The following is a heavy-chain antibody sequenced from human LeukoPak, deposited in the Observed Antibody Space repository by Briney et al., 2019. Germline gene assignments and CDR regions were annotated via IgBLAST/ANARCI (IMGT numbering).Heavy chain of an antibody. J-gene: IGHJ4*02. CDR2: IYYSGST. Sequence: SETLSLTCTVSGGSISSYYWSWIRQPPGKGLEWIGYIYYSGSTNYNPSLKSRVTISVDTSKNQFSLKLSSVTAADTAVYYCARAGRGWRWDPTPIFDYWGQGTLVTVSS. CDR3: ARAGRGWRWDPTPIFDY. V-gene: IGHV4-59*01. D-gene: IGHD6-19*01. CDR1: GGSISSYY.